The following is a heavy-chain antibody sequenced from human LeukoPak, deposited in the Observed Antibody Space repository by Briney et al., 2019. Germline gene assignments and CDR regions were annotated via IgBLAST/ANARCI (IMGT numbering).Heavy chain of an antibody. Sequence: PGGSLRLSCAASRFAFSSYAMTWVRQAPGKGLEWVATIKQDGSEKYYMDSVKGRFTISRDNAKNSLYLQMNSLRAEDTALYYCTKARYYADAFDYWGQGTLVTVSS. CDR1: RFAFSSYA. D-gene: IGHD3-16*01. CDR2: IKQDGSEK. CDR3: TKARYYADAFDY. J-gene: IGHJ4*02. V-gene: IGHV3-7*03.